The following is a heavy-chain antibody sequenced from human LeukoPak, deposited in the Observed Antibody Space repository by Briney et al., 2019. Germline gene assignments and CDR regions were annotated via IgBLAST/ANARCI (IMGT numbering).Heavy chain of an antibody. D-gene: IGHD5-12*01. V-gene: IGHV4-34*01. CDR3: ARVPLSWQNPFDF. CDR1: GGFLSGNY. CDR2: ISPSGRTT. J-gene: IGHJ4*02. Sequence: SETLSLTCAVHGGFLSGNYWSWIRQPPGKGLEWIGEISPSGRTTNYKSSLKGRVTISIDPSKNQFALELTSVTAADTAFYYCARVPLSWQNPFDFWGQGSLVIVSS.